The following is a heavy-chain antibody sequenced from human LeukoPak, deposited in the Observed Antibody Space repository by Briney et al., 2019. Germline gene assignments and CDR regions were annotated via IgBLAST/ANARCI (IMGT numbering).Heavy chain of an antibody. J-gene: IGHJ4*02. CDR2: INPNSGGT. V-gene: IGHV1-2*02. CDR3: ARDLFLPSIAVARLGY. CDR1: GYTFTGYC. Sequence: ASVKVSCKASGYTFTGYCMHWVRQAPGQGLEWMGWINPNSGGTNYAQKFQGRVTMTRDTSISTAYMELSRLRSDDTAVYYCARDLFLPSIAVARLGYWGQGTLVTVSS. D-gene: IGHD6-19*01.